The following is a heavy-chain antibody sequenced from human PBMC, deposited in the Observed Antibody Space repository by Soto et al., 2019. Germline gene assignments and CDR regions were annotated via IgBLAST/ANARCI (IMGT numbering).Heavy chain of an antibody. Sequence: QVHLQESCPRLVKPSETLSLTCDVSGGSFGDNYWTWIRHFPGKGLEWIGYIYYSGSTNYNPSLKSRVSISVDASKAQFSLQLTSVTAADTALYYCAAGTLGAVWTPLDHWGQGILVTVSS. CDR3: AAGTLGAVWTPLDH. D-gene: IGHD3-16*01. CDR2: IYYSGST. CDR1: GGSFGDNY. J-gene: IGHJ4*02. V-gene: IGHV4-59*03.